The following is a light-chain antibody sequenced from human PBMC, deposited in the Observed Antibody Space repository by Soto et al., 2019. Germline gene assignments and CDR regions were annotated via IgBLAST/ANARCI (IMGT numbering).Light chain of an antibody. V-gene: IGKV1-39*01. CDR3: QQSDVTPRT. J-gene: IGKJ3*01. Sequence: DIQMTQSPSSLSASVGDRVIITCRASQSIRSYLNWYQQKPGKAPNLLIYSASTLQSGVPSRFSGSGAGTDFTLTSSSLQPEDFATYYCQQSDVTPRTFGPGTKVDIK. CDR2: SAS. CDR1: QSIRSY.